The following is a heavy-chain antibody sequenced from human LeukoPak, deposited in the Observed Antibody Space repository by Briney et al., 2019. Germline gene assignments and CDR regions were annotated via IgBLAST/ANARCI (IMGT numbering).Heavy chain of an antibody. Sequence: ASVKVSSVRSVDTFTAPYIHAVRQAPGQGLEWMGWINPNSGETNSAQKFQGRVTMTGDTSMTTGYMELRRVTTKDTLVYYWARDRNYCNTKRGVDYWGQGTLVTVSS. J-gene: IGHJ4*02. D-gene: IGHD1-7*01. CDR3: ARDRNYCNTKRGVDY. CDR2: INPNSGET. V-gene: IGHV1-2*02. CDR1: VDTFTAPY.